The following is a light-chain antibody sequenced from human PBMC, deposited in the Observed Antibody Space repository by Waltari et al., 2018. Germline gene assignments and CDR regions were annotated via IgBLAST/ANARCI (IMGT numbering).Light chain of an antibody. Sequence: DIQMTQSPSSVSASVGDRVTITCRASQDIRNWLAWYQKKPEKAPNLLISATSSLQPGVPSRFSGSGSGTEFTLTISSLQPEDFATYYCQQANSFPITFGPGTKVDIK. CDR3: QQANSFPIT. CDR2: ATS. CDR1: QDIRNW. J-gene: IGKJ3*01. V-gene: IGKV1-12*01.